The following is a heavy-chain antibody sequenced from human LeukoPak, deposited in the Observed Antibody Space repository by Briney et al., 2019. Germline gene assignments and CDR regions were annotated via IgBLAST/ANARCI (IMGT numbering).Heavy chain of an antibody. CDR3: ATRYSYGSYYFDY. CDR2: ISGSGGIT. D-gene: IGHD5-18*01. Sequence: GGSLRLSCAASGFTFSTYAMSWVRQAPGKGLEWASAISGSGGITYYADSVKGRFTISRDNSKNTLYLQMNSLRVEDTAVYYCATRYSYGSYYFDYWGQGTLVTVSS. J-gene: IGHJ4*02. CDR1: GFTFSTYA. V-gene: IGHV3-23*01.